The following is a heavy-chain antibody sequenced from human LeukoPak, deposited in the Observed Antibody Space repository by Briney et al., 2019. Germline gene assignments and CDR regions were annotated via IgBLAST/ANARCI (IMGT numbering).Heavy chain of an antibody. CDR2: IRFDGDIK. Sequence: GGSLRLSCAASGFTFSSYGMHWVRQAPGKGLEWVAFIRFDGDIKYYGEAVKGRFTISRNNAENKVFLQMDNLRAEDTAVYFCARSVSYMDVWGQGTTVTVSS. V-gene: IGHV3-33*08. CDR1: GFTFSSYG. J-gene: IGHJ6*03. CDR3: ARSVSYMDV. D-gene: IGHD4-17*01.